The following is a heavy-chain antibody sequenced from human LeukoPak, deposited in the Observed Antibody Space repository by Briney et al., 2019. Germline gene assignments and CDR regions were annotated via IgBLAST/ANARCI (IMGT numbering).Heavy chain of an antibody. Sequence: SETLSLTCTVSGDSISSSSYYWGWIRQPPGKGLEWIGYIYYSGSTNYNPSLKSRVTISVDTSKNQFSLKLSSVTAADTAVYYCARGVAVATTPMDYWGQGTLVTVSS. CDR3: ARGVAVATTPMDY. J-gene: IGHJ4*02. CDR2: IYYSGST. D-gene: IGHD6-19*01. V-gene: IGHV4-61*05. CDR1: GDSISSSSYY.